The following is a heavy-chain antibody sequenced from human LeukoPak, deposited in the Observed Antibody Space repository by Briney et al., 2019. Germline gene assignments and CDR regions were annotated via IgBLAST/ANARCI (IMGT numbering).Heavy chain of an antibody. CDR3: ARDRLWFGELPDAFDI. J-gene: IGHJ3*02. CDR1: GGSISSGGYY. D-gene: IGHD3-10*01. V-gene: IGHV4-31*03. CDR2: IYYSGST. Sequence: PSETLSLTCTVSGGSISSGGYYWSWIRQHPGKGLEWIGYIYYSGSTYYNPSLKSRVTISVDTSKNQFSLKLSSVTAADTAVYYCARDRLWFGELPDAFDIWGQGTMVTVTS.